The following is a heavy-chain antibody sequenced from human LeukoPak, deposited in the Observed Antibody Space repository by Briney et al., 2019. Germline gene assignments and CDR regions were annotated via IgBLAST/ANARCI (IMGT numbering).Heavy chain of an antibody. J-gene: IGHJ6*02. CDR2: IYTSGST. V-gene: IGHV4-61*02. D-gene: IGHD5-12*01. CDR3: AGLRGYSGYDSPWYYYGMDV. CDR1: GGSISSGSYY. Sequence: SETLSLTCTVSGGSISSGSYYWSWIRQPAGKGLEWIGRIYTSGSTNYNPSLKSRVTISVDTSKNQFSLKLSSVTAADTAVYYCAGLRGYSGYDSPWYYYGMDVWGQGTTVTVSS.